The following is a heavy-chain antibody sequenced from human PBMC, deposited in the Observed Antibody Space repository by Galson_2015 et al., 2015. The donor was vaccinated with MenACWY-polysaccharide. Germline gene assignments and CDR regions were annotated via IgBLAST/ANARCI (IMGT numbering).Heavy chain of an antibody. CDR2: ISGSGGST. CDR3: AVYGSTVNGYASGGGG. V-gene: IGHV3-23*01. CDR1: GFSFSTYW. Sequence: SLRLSCAASGFSFSTYWMHWVRHAPGKGLVWVSSISGSGGSTHYADSVKGRFTISRDNSKNTLYLQMNSLRVEDTAVYYCAVYGSTVNGYASGGGGGGEGTLVTVS. J-gene: IGHJ1*01. D-gene: IGHD5-12*01.